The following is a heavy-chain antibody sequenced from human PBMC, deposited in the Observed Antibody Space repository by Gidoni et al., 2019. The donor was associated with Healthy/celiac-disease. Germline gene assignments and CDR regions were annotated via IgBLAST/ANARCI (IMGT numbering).Heavy chain of an antibody. Sequence: AASGFTFSSYAMSWVRQAPGKGLEWVSVISGIGGSTYYADSVKGRFTISRENSKNTLYLQMNSLRAEDTAVYYCAKGDSGVGYGMDVWGQGTTVTVSS. CDR3: AKGDSGVGYGMDV. CDR1: GFTFSSYA. D-gene: IGHD1-26*01. V-gene: IGHV3-23*01. J-gene: IGHJ6*02. CDR2: ISGIGGST.